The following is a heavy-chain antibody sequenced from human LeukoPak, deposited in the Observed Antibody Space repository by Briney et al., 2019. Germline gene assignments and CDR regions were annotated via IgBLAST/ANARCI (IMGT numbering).Heavy chain of an antibody. V-gene: IGHV1-69*04. CDR2: IIPILGIA. CDR3: ASQNGDYRNWFDP. J-gene: IGHJ5*02. CDR1: GGTFSSYA. Sequence: GSSVKVSCKASGGTFSSYAISWVRQAPGQGLEWMGRIIPILGIASYAQKFQGRVTITADKSTSTAYMELSSLRSEDTAVYYCASQNGDYRNWFDPWGQGTLVTVSS. D-gene: IGHD4-17*01.